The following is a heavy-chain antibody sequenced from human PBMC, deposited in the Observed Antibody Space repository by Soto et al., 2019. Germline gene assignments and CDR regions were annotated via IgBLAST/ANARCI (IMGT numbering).Heavy chain of an antibody. CDR3: AKDGSTTVINSSFQ. D-gene: IGHD4-17*01. Sequence: GGSLRLSCAASGFTFSIYGMNWVRQAPGKGLEWVSGISAGGGTTNYADSVKGRYTISRDNSKNILYLQMNSLRVEDTAVYYCAKDGSTTVINSSFQWGQGTLVTVSS. V-gene: IGHV3-23*01. CDR1: GFTFSIYG. J-gene: IGHJ1*01. CDR2: ISAGGGTT.